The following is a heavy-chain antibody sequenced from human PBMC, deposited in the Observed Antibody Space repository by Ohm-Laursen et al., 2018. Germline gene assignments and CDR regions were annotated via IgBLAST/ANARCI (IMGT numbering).Heavy chain of an antibody. V-gene: IGHV3-23*01. CDR2: ISGSGGST. Sequence: SLRLSCTASGFTFSNYAMSWVRQAPGKGLEWVSGISGSGGSTYYADSVKGRFTISRDNSKNTLYLQMNSLRAEDTAVYYFAKGGWSGGFDPWGQGTLVTVSS. CDR3: AKGGWSGGFDP. J-gene: IGHJ5*02. CDR1: GFTFSNYA.